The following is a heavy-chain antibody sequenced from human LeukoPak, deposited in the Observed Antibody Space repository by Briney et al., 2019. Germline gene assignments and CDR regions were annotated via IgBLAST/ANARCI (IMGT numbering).Heavy chain of an antibody. CDR2: IHYSGST. CDR1: GGSISSSSYY. CDR3: AREDVAGNDFWSGYYLGYYFDY. V-gene: IGHV4-39*07. J-gene: IGHJ4*02. Sequence: SETLSLTCTVSGGSISSSSYYWGWIRQPPGKGLEWIGSIHYSGSTYYNPSLKSRVTISVDTSKNRFSLKLSSVTAADTAVYYCAREDVAGNDFWSGYYLGYYFDYWGQGTLVTVSS. D-gene: IGHD3-3*01.